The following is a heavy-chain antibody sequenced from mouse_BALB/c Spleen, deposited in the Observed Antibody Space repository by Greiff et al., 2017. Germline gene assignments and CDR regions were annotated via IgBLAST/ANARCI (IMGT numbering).Heavy chain of an antibody. CDR3: ASDGNFHYYAMDY. Sequence: EVHLVESGAELVKPGASVKLSCTASGFNIKDTYMHWVKQRPEQGLEWIGRIDPANGNTKYDPKFQGKATITADTSSNTAYLQLSSLTSEDTAVYYCASDGNFHYYAMDYWGQGTSVTVSS. CDR1: GFNIKDTY. V-gene: IGHV14-3*02. J-gene: IGHJ4*01. CDR2: IDPANGNT. D-gene: IGHD2-1*01.